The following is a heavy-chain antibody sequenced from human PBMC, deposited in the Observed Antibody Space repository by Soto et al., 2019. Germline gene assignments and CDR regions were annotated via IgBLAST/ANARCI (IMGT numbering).Heavy chain of an antibody. V-gene: IGHV4-59*12. CDR1: GGSISSYY. Sequence: SETLSLTCTVSGGSISSYYWSWIRQPPGKGLEWIGYIYYSGSTNYNPSLKSRVTISVDTSKNQFSLKLSSVTAADTAVYYCAREWAATGFRYYGMDVWGQGTTVTVS. CDR3: AREWAATGFRYYGMDV. D-gene: IGHD6-13*01. CDR2: IYYSGST. J-gene: IGHJ6*02.